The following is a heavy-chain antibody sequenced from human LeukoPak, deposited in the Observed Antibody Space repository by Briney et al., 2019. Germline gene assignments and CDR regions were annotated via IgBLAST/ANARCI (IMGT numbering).Heavy chain of an antibody. CDR3: GRGELEFWSGYYHPKRWFDP. J-gene: IGHJ5*02. CDR1: GGSFRGYY. D-gene: IGHD3-3*01. Sequence: SDTLSLTCAVYGGSFRGYYWMCLRQPPGKGLEGIGEINHSGSTNYNPSLKSRVNISVDTSKNQFSLRLSSGTAADTAVYYCGRGELEFWSGYYHPKRWFDPWGQGTLVTVSS. V-gene: IGHV4-34*01. CDR2: INHSGST.